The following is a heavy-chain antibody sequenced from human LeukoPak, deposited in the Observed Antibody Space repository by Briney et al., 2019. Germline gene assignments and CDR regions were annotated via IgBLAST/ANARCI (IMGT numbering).Heavy chain of an antibody. J-gene: IGHJ4*02. CDR3: ASETYYYGSGGLDY. CDR1: GGSISSYY. Sequence: SETLSLTCTVSGGSISSYYWSWIRQPPGKGLEWIGNIYYNGNTHYNPSLKSRVTISVDTSKNQFSLKLTSVTAADTAVYYCASETYYYGSGGLDYWGQGTLVTVSS. CDR2: IYYNGNT. V-gene: IGHV4-59*12. D-gene: IGHD3-10*01.